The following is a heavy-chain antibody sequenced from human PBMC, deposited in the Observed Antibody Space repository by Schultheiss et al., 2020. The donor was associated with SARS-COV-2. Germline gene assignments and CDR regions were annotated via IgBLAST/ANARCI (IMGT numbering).Heavy chain of an antibody. CDR1: GGTFSSYA. D-gene: IGHD1-26*01. Sequence: SVKVSCKASGGTFSSYAISWVRQAPGQGLEWMGGIIPIFGTANYAQKFQGRVTITADKSTSTAYMELSSLRSEDTAVYYCAREGRVGAHRWDYGMDVWGQGTTVTVSS. CDR2: IIPIFGTA. V-gene: IGHV1-69*06. J-gene: IGHJ6*02. CDR3: AREGRVGAHRWDYGMDV.